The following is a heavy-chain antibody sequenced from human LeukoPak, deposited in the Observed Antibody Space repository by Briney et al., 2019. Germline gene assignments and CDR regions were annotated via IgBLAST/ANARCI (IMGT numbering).Heavy chain of an antibody. D-gene: IGHD2-2*01. CDR3: AREGAKQRYCSSTSCYPYNWFDP. CDR1: GGSVSTGSYY. J-gene: IGHJ5*02. CDR2: IYYSGST. V-gene: IGHV4-61*01. Sequence: SETLSLTCTVSGGSVSTGSYYWSWIRQPPGKGLEWIGYIYYSGSTNYNPSLKSRVTISVDTSKNQFSLKLSSVTAADTAVYYCAREGAKQRYCSSTSCYPYNWFDPWGQGTLVTVSS.